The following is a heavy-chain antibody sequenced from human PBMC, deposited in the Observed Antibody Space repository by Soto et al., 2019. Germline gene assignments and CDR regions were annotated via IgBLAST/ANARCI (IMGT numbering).Heavy chain of an antibody. J-gene: IGHJ4*02. D-gene: IGHD3-10*01. CDR3: ARQYYFGSGSYYTRPFDF. V-gene: IGHV4-59*08. Sequence: SETLSLTCTVSGGSIRSYYWSWIRQPPGKGLEWIGYIYYSGSTNYNPSLKSRVTLSVDTSKNQFSLKLSSVTAADTAVYYCARQYYFGSGSYYTRPFDFWGPGTLVTVSS. CDR1: GGSIRSYY. CDR2: IYYSGST.